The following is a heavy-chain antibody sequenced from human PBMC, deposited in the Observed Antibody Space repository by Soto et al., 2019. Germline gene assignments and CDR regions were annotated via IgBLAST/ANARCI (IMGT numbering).Heavy chain of an antibody. J-gene: IGHJ6*02. D-gene: IGHD3-10*02. V-gene: IGHV2-70*01. CDR2: IDWDDDK. CDR3: ARIHVLQEGYYYGMDV. Sequence: SGPTLVNPTQPLTLTCTFSGFSLSTSGMCVSWIRQPPGKALEWLALIDWDDDKYYSTSLKTRLTISKDTSKNQVVLTMTNMDPVDTATYYCARIHVLQEGYYYGMDVWGQGTTVTVSS. CDR1: GFSLSTSGMC.